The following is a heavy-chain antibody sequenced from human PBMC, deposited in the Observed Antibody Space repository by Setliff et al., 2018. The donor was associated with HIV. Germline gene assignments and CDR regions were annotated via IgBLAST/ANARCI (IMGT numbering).Heavy chain of an antibody. CDR2: ISGST. V-gene: IGHV3-23*01. CDR1: GFTFNSYA. CDR3: AKGFRPVDTALVSGPTY. J-gene: IGHJ4*02. Sequence: GGSLRLSCAASGFTFNSYAMSWVRQAPGKGLEWVSDISGSTYYADSAKGRFIISRDNSQNTLYLQMNSLRADDTAIYYCAKGFRPVDTALVSGPTYWGQGIRVTVSS. D-gene: IGHD5-18*01.